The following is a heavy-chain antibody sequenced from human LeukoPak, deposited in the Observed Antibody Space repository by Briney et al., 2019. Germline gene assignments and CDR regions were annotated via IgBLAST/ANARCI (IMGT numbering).Heavy chain of an antibody. CDR1: GFTFSSYG. CDR3: AKDSMVYVFPWRSLFDY. V-gene: IGHV3-23*01. Sequence: GGSLRLSCAASGFTFSSYGMSWVRQAPGKGLEWVSAISGSGGSTYYADSVKGRFTISRDNSKNTLYLQMNSLRAEDTAVYYCAKDSMVYVFPWRSLFDYWGQGTLVTVSS. CDR2: ISGSGGST. J-gene: IGHJ4*02. D-gene: IGHD2-8*01.